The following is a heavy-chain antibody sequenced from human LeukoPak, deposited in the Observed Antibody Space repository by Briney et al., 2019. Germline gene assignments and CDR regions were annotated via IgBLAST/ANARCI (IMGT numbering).Heavy chain of an antibody. CDR1: GYTFTGYY. CDR2: INPNSGGK. V-gene: IGHV1-2*02. J-gene: IGHJ4*02. Sequence: ASVKVSCKASGYTFTGYYMHWVRQAPGKGLEWMGCINPNSGGKNYAQKFQGRVTMTRDTSISTAYMELSRLRSDDTAVYYCARERETGLFDYWGQGTLVTVSS. CDR3: ARERETGLFDY.